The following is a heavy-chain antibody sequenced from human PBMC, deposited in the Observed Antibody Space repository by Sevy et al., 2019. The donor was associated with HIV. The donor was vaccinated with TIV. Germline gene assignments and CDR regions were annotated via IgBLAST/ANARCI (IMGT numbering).Heavy chain of an antibody. V-gene: IGHV3-30-3*01. D-gene: IGHD6-19*01. CDR1: GFSFNTHA. CDR2: ISYDGSAK. J-gene: IGHJ4*02. CDR3: AREGGHTSAWTPGKY. Sequence: GGSLRLSCAASGFSFNTHAMHWVRQAPGKGLDGVALISYDGSAKYYADSVKGRFTVSRDDSKNTLYLQMNSLRPEDSAVYYCAREGGHTSAWTPGKYWGQGTQVTVSS.